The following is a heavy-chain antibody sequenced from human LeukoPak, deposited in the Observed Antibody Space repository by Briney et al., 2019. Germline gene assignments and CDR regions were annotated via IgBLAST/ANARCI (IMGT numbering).Heavy chain of an antibody. J-gene: IGHJ6*03. CDR2: ISGSGGST. Sequence: GGTLRLSCAASGFTFSSYGMSWVRQAPGKGLEWVSAISGSGGSTHYADSVKGRFTISRDNSKNTLYLQMNSLRAEDTAVYFCAKSFLGFYYDSSSYLSPYYYYMDVWGKGTTVTISS. D-gene: IGHD3-22*01. CDR1: GFTFSSYG. V-gene: IGHV3-23*01. CDR3: AKSFLGFYYDSSSYLSPYYYYMDV.